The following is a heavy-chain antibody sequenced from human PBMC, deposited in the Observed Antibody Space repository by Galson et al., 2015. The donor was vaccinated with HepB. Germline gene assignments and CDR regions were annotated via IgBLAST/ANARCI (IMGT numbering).Heavy chain of an antibody. CDR2: ISSSSSYI. CDR1: GFTFSSYS. J-gene: IGHJ3*02. V-gene: IGHV3-21*01. D-gene: IGHD2-21*01. CDR3: ARDVGRGGGPDAFDI. Sequence: SLRLSCAASGFTFSSYSMNWVRQAPGKGLEWVSSISSSSSYIYYANSVKGRFTISRDNAKNSLYLQMNSLRAEDTAVYYCARDVGRGGGPDAFDIWGRGTMVTVSS.